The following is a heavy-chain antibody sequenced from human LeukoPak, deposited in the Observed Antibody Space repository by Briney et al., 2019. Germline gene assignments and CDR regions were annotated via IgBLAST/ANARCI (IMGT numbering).Heavy chain of an antibody. CDR3: ARSIVVVPAANSVDYYYYMDV. CDR1: GGTFSSYA. V-gene: IGHV1-69*05. D-gene: IGHD2-2*01. J-gene: IGHJ6*03. Sequence: SVKVTCKASGGTFSSYAISWVRQAPGQGLEWMGGIIPIFGTANYAQKFQGRVTITTDESTSTAYMELSSLRSEDTAVYYCARSIVVVPAANSVDYYYYMDVWGKGTTVTVSS. CDR2: IIPIFGTA.